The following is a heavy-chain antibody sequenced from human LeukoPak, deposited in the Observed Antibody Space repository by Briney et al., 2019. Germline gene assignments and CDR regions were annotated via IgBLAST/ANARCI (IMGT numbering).Heavy chain of an antibody. CDR2: IKQDGSEK. CDR3: ARGEADFSSGWFLGYYSYYMDV. D-gene: IGHD6-19*01. V-gene: IGHV3-7*01. J-gene: IGHJ6*03. CDR1: GFTFSSYW. Sequence: GGSLRLSCAASGFTFSSYWMSWVRQAPGKGLEWVANIKQDGSEKYYVDSVKGRFTISRDNAKNSLYLQMNSLRAEDTAVYYCARGEADFSSGWFLGYYSYYMDVWGKGTTVTVSS.